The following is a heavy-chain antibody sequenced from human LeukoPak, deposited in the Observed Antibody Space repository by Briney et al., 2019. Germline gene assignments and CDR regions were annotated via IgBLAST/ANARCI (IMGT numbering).Heavy chain of an antibody. Sequence: GGSLRLSCAASGFTFSSYSMNWVRQAPGKGLEWVPSISSSSSYIYYADSVKGRVTISRDTANTSPYLEMNSLRAEDTAVYYGARDGDGHCSGGSCYHYFDSWGHGNLVTVSS. J-gene: IGHJ4*01. V-gene: IGHV3-21*01. CDR3: ARDGDGHCSGGSCYHYFDS. CDR1: GFTFSSYS. D-gene: IGHD2-15*01. CDR2: ISSSSSYI.